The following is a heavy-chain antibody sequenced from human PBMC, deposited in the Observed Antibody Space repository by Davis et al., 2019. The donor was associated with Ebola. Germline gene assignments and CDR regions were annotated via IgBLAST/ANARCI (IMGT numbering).Heavy chain of an antibody. CDR2: IYYRGST. Sequence: MPSETLSLTFTVPGSPFSSSSHYCGWTPQPPGKGLEWIGSIYYRGSTYYNPSLKSRVTIAVDTSKNQFSLKLSSVTAGDTAVYYCARLGVATVGDYWGQGTLVTVSS. V-gene: IGHV4-39*01. CDR1: GSPFSSSSHY. CDR3: ARLGVATVGDY. J-gene: IGHJ4*02. D-gene: IGHD5-12*01.